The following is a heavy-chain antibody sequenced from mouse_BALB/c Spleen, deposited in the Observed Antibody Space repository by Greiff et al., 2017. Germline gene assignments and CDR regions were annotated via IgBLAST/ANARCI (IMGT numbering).Heavy chain of an antibody. Sequence: QVQLKQPGSVLVRPGASVKLSCKASGYTFTSSWMHWAKQRPGQGLEWIGEIHPNSGNTNYNEKFKGKATLTVYTSSSTAYVDLSSLTSEDSAVYYCARAGVITHYAMDYWGQGTSVTVSS. J-gene: IGHJ4*01. D-gene: IGHD2-4*01. V-gene: IGHV1S130*01. CDR1: GYTFTSSW. CDR3: ARAGVITHYAMDY. CDR2: IHPNSGNT.